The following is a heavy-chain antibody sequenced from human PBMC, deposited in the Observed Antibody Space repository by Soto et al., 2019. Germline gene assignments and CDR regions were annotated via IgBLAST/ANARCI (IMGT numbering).Heavy chain of an antibody. D-gene: IGHD5-18*01. CDR2: ISVYNGNT. J-gene: IGHJ2*01. CDR1: FTTYG. Sequence: FTTYGISWVRQAPGQGLEWMGWISVYNGNTNYAERLQGRVTMTTDTSTSTVYMELWRLRSDDTAMYYCARSYSYGSYWYFDLWGRGTLVTVSS. CDR3: ARSYSYGSYWYFDL. V-gene: IGHV1-18*04.